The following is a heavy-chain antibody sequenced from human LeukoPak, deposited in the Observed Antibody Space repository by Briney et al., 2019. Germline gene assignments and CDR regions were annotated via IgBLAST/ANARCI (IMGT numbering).Heavy chain of an antibody. D-gene: IGHD5-12*01. J-gene: IGHJ4*02. CDR2: ITSVGGNT. V-gene: IGHV3-53*01. CDR1: GFTGSNNY. Sequence: GGSLRLSCEASGFTGSNNYMSWVRQAPGKGLEWVSTITSVGGNTNYADSVKGRFTISRDNFKNTLYLQMNSLSAEDTAIYYCAKSVAPIKGDFDSWGQGTLVTVSS. CDR3: AKSVAPIKGDFDS.